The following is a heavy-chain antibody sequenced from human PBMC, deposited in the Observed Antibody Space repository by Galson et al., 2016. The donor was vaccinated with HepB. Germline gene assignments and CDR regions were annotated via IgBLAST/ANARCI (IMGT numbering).Heavy chain of an antibody. CDR2: IIPIFGTT. CDR1: GGTFSSFP. CDR3: ARTPGVLSNQNAMDV. V-gene: IGHV1-69*13. Sequence: SVKVSCKASGGTFSSFPINWVRQAPGQGLEWMGGIIPIFGTTNYAQKFQGRVTNTADESSSTAYMDLNSLRSEDTAVYYCARTPGVLSNQNAMDVWGQGTTVTVTS. D-gene: IGHD3-9*01. J-gene: IGHJ6*02.